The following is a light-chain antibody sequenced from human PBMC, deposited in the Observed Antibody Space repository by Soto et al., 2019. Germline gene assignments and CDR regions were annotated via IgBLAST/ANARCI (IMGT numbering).Light chain of an antibody. J-gene: IGKJ2*01. CDR2: GAS. Sequence: EIVLTQSPGTLSLSPGERATLSCRASQSVSSSYLAWYQQKPGQAPRRLIYGASSRATGIPDWFSGSVSGTDFTLTISRLEPEDFAVDYCHHYCSSPPYTFGQGTELEIK. V-gene: IGKV3-20*01. CDR1: QSVSSSY. CDR3: HHYCSSPPYT.